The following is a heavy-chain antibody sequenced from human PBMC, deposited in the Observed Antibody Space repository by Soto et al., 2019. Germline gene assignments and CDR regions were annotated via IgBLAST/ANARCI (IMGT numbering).Heavy chain of an antibody. CDR2: ISSSSSYI. Sequence: EVQLVESGGGLVKPGGSLRLSCAASGFTFSSYSMNWVRQAPGKGLEWVSSISSSSSYIYYADSVKGRFTISRDNAKKSLSLQMNILRAEDTAVYYCASPPTQGPFQHWGQGTLVTVSS. J-gene: IGHJ1*01. V-gene: IGHV3-21*01. CDR1: GFTFSSYS. CDR3: ASPPTQGPFQH.